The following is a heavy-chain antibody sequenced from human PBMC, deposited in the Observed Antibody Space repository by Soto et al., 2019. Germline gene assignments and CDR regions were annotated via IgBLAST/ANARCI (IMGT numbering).Heavy chain of an antibody. CDR2: ISSYNGNT. CDR1: GYTFTSYG. J-gene: IGHJ5*02. Sequence: GASVKVYCKASGYTFTSYGISWVRQAPGQGLEWMGWISSYNGNTNYAQKVQGRVTLTTDTSTSTTYMELRSLRSDDTAVYYCARGPRYCSTTTCFSGVTWFDPWGQGTLVTVSS. CDR3: ARGPRYCSTTTCFSGVTWFDP. D-gene: IGHD2-2*01. V-gene: IGHV1-18*04.